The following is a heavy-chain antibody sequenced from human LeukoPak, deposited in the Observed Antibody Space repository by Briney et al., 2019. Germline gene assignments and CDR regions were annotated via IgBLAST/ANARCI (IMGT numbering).Heavy chain of an antibody. CDR2: INHSRTT. CDR1: GGSFSGYY. V-gene: IGHV4-34*01. J-gene: IGHJ5*02. CDR3: ARDVDATSGWFDP. Sequence: PSETLSLTCAVYGGSFSGYYWSWIRQPPGKGLEWIGGINHSRTTNYNPSLKSRVTMSVDTSKNQFSLKLSSVTAADTAVYYCARDVDATSGWFDPWGQGTLVTVSS. D-gene: IGHD2-15*01.